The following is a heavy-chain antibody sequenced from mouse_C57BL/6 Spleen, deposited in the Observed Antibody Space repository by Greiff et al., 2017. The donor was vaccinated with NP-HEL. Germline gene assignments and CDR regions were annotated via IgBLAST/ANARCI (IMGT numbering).Heavy chain of an antibody. CDR2: IYPGNSDT. D-gene: IGHD1-1*01. V-gene: IGHV1-5*01. Sequence: EVQLVESGTVLARPGASVKMSCKTSGYTFTSYWMHWVKQRPGQGLEWIGAIYPGNSDTSYNQKFKGKAKLTAVTSASTAYMELSSLTNEDSAVYYCTRRYLITTVVATEDYLDYWGQGTTLTVSS. CDR3: TRRYLITTVVATEDYLDY. J-gene: IGHJ2*01. CDR1: GYTFTSYW.